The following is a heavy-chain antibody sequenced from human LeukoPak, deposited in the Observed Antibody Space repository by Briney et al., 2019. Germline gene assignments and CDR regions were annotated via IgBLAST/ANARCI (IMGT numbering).Heavy chain of an antibody. J-gene: IGHJ4*02. CDR2: ISYDGSQR. V-gene: IGHV3-30*03. CDR1: GFNFSNYV. Sequence: GGSLRLSCAASGFNFSNYVMHWVRQAPGKGLEWVAVISYDGSQRYYVDSVKGRFTISRDNSNKMLYLQMNTLRSEDTAVYYCASDSMTVGLDFWGQGTLVTVSS. CDR3: ASDSMTVGLDF. D-gene: IGHD3-22*01.